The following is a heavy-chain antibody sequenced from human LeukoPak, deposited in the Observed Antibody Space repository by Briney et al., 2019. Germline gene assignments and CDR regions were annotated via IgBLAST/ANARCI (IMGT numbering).Heavy chain of an antibody. Sequence: ASVRVSCKGSGYTFSDYYMHWVRQAPGQGLEWMGWINPNSGGTNFAQKFQGRVTMTRDTSISTAYMELSRLTSEDTAVYYCARDQRQWIEIDYWGQGTLVTVS. CDR2: INPNSGGT. D-gene: IGHD2-2*03. J-gene: IGHJ4*02. V-gene: IGHV1-2*02. CDR3: ARDQRQWIEIDY. CDR1: GYTFSDYY.